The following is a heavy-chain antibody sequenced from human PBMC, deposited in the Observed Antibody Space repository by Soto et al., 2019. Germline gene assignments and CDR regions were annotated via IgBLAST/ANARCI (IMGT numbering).Heavy chain of an antibody. J-gene: IGHJ6*02. CDR1: GGTFSSYA. CDR3: ARGQFHHVSNYYYALDV. CDR2: FIPMFNRP. Sequence: QVQLVQSGAEVKKPGSSVKVSCKASGGTFSSYAISWVRQAPGQGLALMGGFIPMFNRPHTAWKFQGRVTITADESTSTAYMDLSSLRSEDTAVYYCARGQFHHVSNYYYALDVWGQGTTVTVSS. V-gene: IGHV1-69*01.